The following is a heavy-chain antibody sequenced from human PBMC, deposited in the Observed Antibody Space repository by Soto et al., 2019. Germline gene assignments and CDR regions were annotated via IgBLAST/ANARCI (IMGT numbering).Heavy chain of an antibody. CDR1: GYSISIGNY. CDR2: IYQSGST. V-gene: IGHV4-38-2*02. D-gene: IGHD1-26*01. CDR3: ARVLGAPLYYFDY. Sequence: PSETLSLTCPVSGYSISIGNYWGWIRQPPGKRLEWIGSIYQSGSTCYNPSLRGRATISVDTSKNQFSLKLSSVTAADTAVYYCARVLGAPLYYFDYWGQGILVTVSS. J-gene: IGHJ4*02.